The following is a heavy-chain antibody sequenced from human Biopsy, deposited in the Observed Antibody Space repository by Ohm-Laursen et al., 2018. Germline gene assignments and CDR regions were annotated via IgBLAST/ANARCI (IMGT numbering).Heavy chain of an antibody. Sequence: SLRLSCAASGFTFSTYAMNWVRQAPGQGLEWISYNSSTSSATYYADSVKGRFTVSRDNAKNSLFLQMNSLRAEDTAVYYCARRAIWGQGTTVTVSS. CDR2: NSSTSSAT. CDR1: GFTFSTYA. CDR3: ARRAI. J-gene: IGHJ3*02. V-gene: IGHV3-48*01.